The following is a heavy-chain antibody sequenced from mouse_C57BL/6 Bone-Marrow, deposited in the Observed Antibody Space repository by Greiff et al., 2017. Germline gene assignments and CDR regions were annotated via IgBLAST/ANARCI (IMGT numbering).Heavy chain of an antibody. V-gene: IGHV1-54*01. CDR2: INPGSGGT. Sequence: VQLQQSGAELVRPGTSVKVSCKASGYAFTNYLIEWVKQRPGQGLEWIGVINPGSGGTNYNEKFKGKATLTADKSSSTAYMQLSSLTSEDSAVYFCATFITTVVATNAYWGQGTLVTVSA. CDR1: GYAFTNYL. J-gene: IGHJ3*01. D-gene: IGHD1-1*01. CDR3: ATFITTVVATNAY.